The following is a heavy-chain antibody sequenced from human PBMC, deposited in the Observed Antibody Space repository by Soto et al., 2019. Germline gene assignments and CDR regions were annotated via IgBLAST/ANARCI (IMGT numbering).Heavy chain of an antibody. J-gene: IGHJ6*03. CDR1: GDSVSSNSAA. V-gene: IGHV6-1*01. D-gene: IGHD1-7*01. CDR2: TYYRSRWYN. CDR3: AGTTSHQWYYMDV. Sequence: SQTPSLTCAISGDSVSSNSAAWNWIRLSPSRGLEWLARTYYRSRWYNDYAVSVRSRITVNPDTSKNQFSLQLTSLTPEDTAVYYCAGTTSHQWYYMDVWGKGTTVTVSS.